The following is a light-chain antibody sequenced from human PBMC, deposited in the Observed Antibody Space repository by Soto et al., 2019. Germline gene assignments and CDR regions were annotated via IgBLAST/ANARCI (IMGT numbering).Light chain of an antibody. CDR3: HSYDKWPPGT. J-gene: IGKJ1*01. CDR1: QSVSSNY. V-gene: IGKV3-20*01. CDR2: GAS. Sequence: EIVLTQSPGTLSLSPGERATFSCRASQSVSSNYLAWYQQKPGQAPRLLIYGASTRATGIPARFSGSGSGTEFTLTISSLQPEDFAVYFCHSYDKWPPGTFGQGTKVDIK.